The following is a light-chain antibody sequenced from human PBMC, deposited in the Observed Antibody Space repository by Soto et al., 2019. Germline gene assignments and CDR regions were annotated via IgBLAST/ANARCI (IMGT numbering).Light chain of an antibody. CDR2: KAS. CDR3: QQYNSYPLT. V-gene: IGKV1-5*03. Sequence: DIQITQSPSTLSASVGERVTITCRASQSISSWVAWYQQKPGKDPKLLSDKASSLESGVPSRFSGSGSGTEFTLTISSLQPDEFATYYCQQYNSYPLTFGGGTKVDIK. CDR1: QSISSW. J-gene: IGKJ4*01.